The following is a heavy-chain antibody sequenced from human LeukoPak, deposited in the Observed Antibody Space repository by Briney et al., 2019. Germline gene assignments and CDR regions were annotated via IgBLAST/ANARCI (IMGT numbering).Heavy chain of an antibody. CDR3: AKDVYYYDSSGYHYYYYMDV. D-gene: IGHD3-22*01. Sequence: QPGGSLRLSCAASGFTFSSYWMHWVRQAPGKGLVWVSRINSDGSSTNYADSVKGRFTISRDNAKNTLFLQMNSLRAEDTAVYYCAKDVYYYDSSGYHYYYYMDVWGKGTTVTVSS. J-gene: IGHJ6*03. CDR1: GFTFSSYW. CDR2: INSDGSST. V-gene: IGHV3-74*01.